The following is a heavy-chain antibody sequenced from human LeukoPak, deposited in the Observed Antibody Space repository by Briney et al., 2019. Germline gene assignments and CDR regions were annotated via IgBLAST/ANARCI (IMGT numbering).Heavy chain of an antibody. D-gene: IGHD3-22*01. Sequence: GESLKISCEGSGYRFTTYWTGWVRQMPGKGLEWVAMIYPGDSDIRYSPSFQGQVTISADKSISTAYLQWSSLKASDTAIYYCTRLPGSSGSGWFDPWGQGTPVTVSS. V-gene: IGHV5-51*01. CDR1: GYRFTTYW. J-gene: IGHJ5*02. CDR2: IYPGDSDI. CDR3: TRLPGSSGSGWFDP.